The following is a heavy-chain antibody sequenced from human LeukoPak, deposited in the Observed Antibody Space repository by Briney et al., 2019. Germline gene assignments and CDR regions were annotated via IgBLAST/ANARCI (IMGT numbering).Heavy chain of an antibody. CDR3: TTDDSTF. CDR1: GFTLGGYW. CDR2: LKNDGREK. Sequence: GGSLRLSCAASGFTLGGYWMSWVRQAPGKGLEWVATLKNDGREKFYVDSVKGRFTISRDNVKNSLFLQMDSLSAEDTAVYYCTTDDSTFWGQGTLVTVSS. J-gene: IGHJ4*02. D-gene: IGHD3-22*01. V-gene: IGHV3-7*01.